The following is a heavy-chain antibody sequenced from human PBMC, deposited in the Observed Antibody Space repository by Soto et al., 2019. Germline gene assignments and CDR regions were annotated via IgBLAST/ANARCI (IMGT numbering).Heavy chain of an antibody. D-gene: IGHD2-8*01. V-gene: IGHV1-2*02. Sequence: ASVKVSCKASGYTFAGYYMHWVRQAPGQGLEWMGWINTNSGDTQYAQKFQGRVTMTSDTSISTAYMELRSLRVDDTAVYYCARGDSTDCSNGVCSFFYNHDMDVWGQGTTVTVSS. CDR2: INTNSGDT. J-gene: IGHJ6*02. CDR1: GYTFAGYY. CDR3: ARGDSTDCSNGVCSFFYNHDMDV.